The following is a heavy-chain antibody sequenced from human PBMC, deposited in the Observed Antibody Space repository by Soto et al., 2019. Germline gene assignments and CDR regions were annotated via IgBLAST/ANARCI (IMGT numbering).Heavy chain of an antibody. CDR2: ISYDGSNK. CDR1: GLTFSSYG. Sequence: GGSLRLSCAASGLTFSSYGMHWVRQAPGKGLEWVAVISYDGSNKYYADSVKGRFTISRDNSKNTLYLQMNSLRAEDTAVYYCAKAHVLRFLEWWNYYYYYGMDVWGQGTTVTVSS. CDR3: AKAHVLRFLEWWNYYYYYGMDV. V-gene: IGHV3-30*18. J-gene: IGHJ6*02. D-gene: IGHD3-3*01.